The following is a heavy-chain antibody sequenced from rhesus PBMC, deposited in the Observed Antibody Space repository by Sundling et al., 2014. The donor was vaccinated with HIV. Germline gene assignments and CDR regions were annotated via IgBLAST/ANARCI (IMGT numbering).Heavy chain of an antibody. CDR1: GASMSSYW. CDR3: AAVGYWGDYYALDS. J-gene: IGHJ6*01. Sequence: QVQLQESGPGLVKPSETLSLICAVSGASMSSYWWTWIRQPPGRGLEWIGEIDGNTGSTNYNPSLKSRVTISRDTSKNHFSLKLTSVTAADTAVYYCAAVGYWGDYYALDSWGQGVVVTVSS. D-gene: IGHD3-34*01. CDR2: IDGNTGST. V-gene: IGHV4-80*01.